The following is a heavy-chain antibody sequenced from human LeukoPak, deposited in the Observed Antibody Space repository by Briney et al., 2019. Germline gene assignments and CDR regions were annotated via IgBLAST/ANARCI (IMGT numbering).Heavy chain of an antibody. D-gene: IGHD3-10*01. CDR1: GFTFSSYA. Sequence: GGSLRLSCAASGFTFSSYAMSWVRQAPGKGLEWVSGISGSGDNTYYADSVKGRFTISRDNSKNTLYLQMNSLRAEDTAVYYCAKSDYYGTGKEGNYWGQGTLVTVSS. CDR2: ISGSGDNT. CDR3: AKSDYYGTGKEGNY. J-gene: IGHJ4*02. V-gene: IGHV3-23*01.